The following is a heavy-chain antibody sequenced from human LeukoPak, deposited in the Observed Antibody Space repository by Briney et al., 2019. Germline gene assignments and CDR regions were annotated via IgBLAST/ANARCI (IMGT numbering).Heavy chain of an antibody. J-gene: IGHJ4*02. Sequence: SVKVSCKASGGTFSSYAISWVRQAPGQGLEWMGGIIPIFGTANYAQKFQGRVTITADESTSTAYMELSSLRSEDTAVYYCARTDNWNDRYFDYWGQGTLVTVSS. CDR2: IIPIFGTA. D-gene: IGHD1-1*01. CDR3: ARTDNWNDRYFDY. V-gene: IGHV1-69*13. CDR1: GGTFSSYA.